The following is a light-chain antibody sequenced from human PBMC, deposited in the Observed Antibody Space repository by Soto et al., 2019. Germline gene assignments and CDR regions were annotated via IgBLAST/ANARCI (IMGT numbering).Light chain of an antibody. CDR3: QQSYSTPRT. CDR2: AAS. V-gene: IGKV1-39*01. CDR1: QSISNY. Sequence: DIQMTQSPSSLSASVGDRVTITCRASQSISNYLNWYQQKPGKAPKLLMYAASSLQSGVPSRFGGSGSGTDFPLTISSLQPEDFATCYCQQSYSTPRTFGQGTKVEIK. J-gene: IGKJ1*01.